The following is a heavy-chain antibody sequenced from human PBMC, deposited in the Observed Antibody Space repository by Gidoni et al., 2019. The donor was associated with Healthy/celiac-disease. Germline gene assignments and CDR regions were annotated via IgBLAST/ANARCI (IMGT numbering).Heavy chain of an antibody. D-gene: IGHD4-17*01. CDR3: AKGGIYGDTFDY. J-gene: IGHJ4*02. V-gene: IGHV3-23*01. Sequence: TISRDNSKNTLYLQMNSLRAEDTAVYYCAKGGIYGDTFDYWGQGTLVTVSS.